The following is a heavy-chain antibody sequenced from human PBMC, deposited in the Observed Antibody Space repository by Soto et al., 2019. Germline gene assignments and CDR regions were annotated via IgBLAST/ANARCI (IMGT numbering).Heavy chain of an antibody. J-gene: IGHJ6*02. CDR3: ARDYYGMDV. CDR1: GGSISSGGYS. V-gene: IGHV4-30-2*06. Sequence: SETLSLTCTVSGGSISSGGYSWTWIRQSPGKGLEWIGYTYQSGSAYYNPSLKSRVTISVDRSKNQFSLNLTSVTAADTAVYYCARDYYGMDVWGQGTTVTSP. CDR2: TYQSGSA.